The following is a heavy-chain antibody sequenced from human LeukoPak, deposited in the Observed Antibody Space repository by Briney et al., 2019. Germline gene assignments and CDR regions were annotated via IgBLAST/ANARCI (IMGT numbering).Heavy chain of an antibody. CDR1: GGSISSYY. D-gene: IGHD3-22*01. V-gene: IGHV4-59*01. J-gene: IGHJ4*02. CDR3: ARDSNYYDSSGPDFDY. CDR2: IYYSGST. Sequence: SETLSLTCTVSGGSISSYYWSWLRQPPGKGLEWIGYIYYSGSTNYNTSLKSRVTISVDTSKNQFSLKLSSVTAADTAVYYCARDSNYYDSSGPDFDYWGQGTLVTVSS.